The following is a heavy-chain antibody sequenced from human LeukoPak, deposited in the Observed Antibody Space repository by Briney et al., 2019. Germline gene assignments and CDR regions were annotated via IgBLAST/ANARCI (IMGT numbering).Heavy chain of an antibody. V-gene: IGHV3-23*01. D-gene: IGHD4-23*01. J-gene: IGHJ3*02. CDR1: GFTFSSYA. CDR2: ISGSGGST. CDR3: ARAPLYGGNPERAFDI. Sequence: PGGSLRLSCAASGFTFSSYAMSWVRQAPGKGLEWVSAISGSGGSTYYADSVKGRFTISRDNSKNSLYLQMNSLRAGDTAVYYCARAPLYGGNPERAFDIWGQGTMVTVSS.